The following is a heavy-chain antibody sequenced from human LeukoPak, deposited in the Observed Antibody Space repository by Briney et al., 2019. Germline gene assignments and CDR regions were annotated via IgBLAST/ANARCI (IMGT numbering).Heavy chain of an antibody. D-gene: IGHD1-26*01. Sequence: GGSLRLSRAASGFTFSSYWMSWVRQAPGKGLEWVANIKQDGSEKYYVDSVKGRFTISRDNAKNSLYLQMNSLRAGDTAVYYCARGSQWELRPDAFDIWGQGTMVTVSS. J-gene: IGHJ3*02. CDR2: IKQDGSEK. CDR1: GFTFSSYW. CDR3: ARGSQWELRPDAFDI. V-gene: IGHV3-7*01.